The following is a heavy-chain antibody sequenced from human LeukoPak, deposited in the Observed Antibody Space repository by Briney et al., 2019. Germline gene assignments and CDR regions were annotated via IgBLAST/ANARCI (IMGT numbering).Heavy chain of an antibody. CDR3: ARDLHFQLLMGEIDY. J-gene: IGHJ4*02. CDR1: GFTSSIYP. CDR2: ISYDGSNK. Sequence: GGSLRLSCAASGFTSSIYPMHWVRQAPGKGLEWVAVISYDGSNKYYADSVKGRFTISRDNSKNTLYLQMNSLRPEDTAVYYCARDLHFQLLMGEIDYWGQGTLVTVSS. D-gene: IGHD2-2*01. V-gene: IGHV3-30*04.